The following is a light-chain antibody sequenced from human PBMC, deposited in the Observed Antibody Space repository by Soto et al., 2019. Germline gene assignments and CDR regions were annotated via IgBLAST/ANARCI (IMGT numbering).Light chain of an antibody. Sequence: IVLTRSPATLSLSPGERATLSYRASQSVSSSYLAWYQQKPGQAPRLLIYGASSRATGIPDRFSGSGSGTDFTLTISRLEPEDFAVYYCQQYGSSPRITFGQGTRLEIK. CDR1: QSVSSSY. V-gene: IGKV3-20*01. CDR3: QQYGSSPRIT. J-gene: IGKJ5*01. CDR2: GAS.